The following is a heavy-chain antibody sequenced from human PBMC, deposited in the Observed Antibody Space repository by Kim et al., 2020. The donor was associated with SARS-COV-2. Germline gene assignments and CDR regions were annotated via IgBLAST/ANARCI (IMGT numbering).Heavy chain of an antibody. CDR2: IWYDGSNK. CDR3: ASDLGDIVVVPAATYYYYYGMDV. CDR1: GFTFSSYG. V-gene: IGHV3-33*01. Sequence: GGSLRLSCAASGFTFSSYGMHWVRQAPGKGLEWVAVIWYDGSNKYYADSVKGRFTISRDNSKNTMYLQMNSLRAEDTAVYYCASDLGDIVVVPAATYYYYYGMDVWGQGTTVTVSS. D-gene: IGHD2-2*01. J-gene: IGHJ6*02.